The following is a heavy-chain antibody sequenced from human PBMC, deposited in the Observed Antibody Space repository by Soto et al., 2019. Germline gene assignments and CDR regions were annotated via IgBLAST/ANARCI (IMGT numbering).Heavy chain of an antibody. V-gene: IGHV3-53*02. CDR3: ATYSSVDY. Sequence: EVQLVETGGGSIQPGGSLRLSCAASGFTVSNNYMSWVRQAPGKGLEWVSLIYSGGSTYYADSVKGRFSISRDNSKNTVYLQMNSLRAENTGVYYCATYSSVDYWGQGAVVTVSS. CDR1: GFTVSNNY. D-gene: IGHD6-25*01. J-gene: IGHJ4*02. CDR2: IYSGGST.